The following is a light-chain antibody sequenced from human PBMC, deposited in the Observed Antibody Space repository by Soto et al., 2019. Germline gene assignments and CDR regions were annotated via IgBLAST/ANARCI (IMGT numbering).Light chain of an antibody. Sequence: GDRVPITCLASQSISSWLAWYQQKPGKAPKLLIYDASSLESGVPSRFSGSGSGTEFTLTISSLQPDDFATYYCQQYNSYSGTFGQGTKVEIK. J-gene: IGKJ1*01. CDR2: DAS. V-gene: IGKV1-5*01. CDR1: QSISSW. CDR3: QQYNSYSGT.